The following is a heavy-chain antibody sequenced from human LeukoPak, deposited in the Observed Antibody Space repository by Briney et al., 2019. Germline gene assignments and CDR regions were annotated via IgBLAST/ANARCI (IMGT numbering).Heavy chain of an antibody. V-gene: IGHV4-34*01. CDR3: ARGPHCSTTSCYGYYYYGMDV. CDR2: IDHSGST. Sequence: MSSETLSLTCAVYGGSFSGYYWSWIRQPPGKGLEWIGEIDHSGSTNYNPSLKSRVTISVDTSKNQCSLKLSSVTAADTAVYYCARGPHCSTTSCYGYYYYGMDVWGQGTTVTVSS. D-gene: IGHD2-2*01. CDR1: GGSFSGYY. J-gene: IGHJ6*02.